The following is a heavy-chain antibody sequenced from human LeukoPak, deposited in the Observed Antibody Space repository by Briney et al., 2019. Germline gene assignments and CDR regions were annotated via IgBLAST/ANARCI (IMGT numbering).Heavy chain of an antibody. D-gene: IGHD6-13*01. Sequence: LGGSLRLSCSASGFSFRNYDMHWVRQPTGKGLEWVSAVGTGGDTYYAGSVKGRFTVVRENAKNTLYLQMNSLRAGDTAMHYCARRSAAAGIDAFDIWGQGTMVTVSS. CDR3: ARRSAAAGIDAFDI. CDR2: VGTGGDT. J-gene: IGHJ3*02. CDR1: GFSFRNYD. V-gene: IGHV3-13*01.